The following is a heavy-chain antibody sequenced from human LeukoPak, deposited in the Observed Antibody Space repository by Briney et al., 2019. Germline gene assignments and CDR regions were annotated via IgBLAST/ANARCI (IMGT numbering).Heavy chain of an antibody. Sequence: GGSLRPSCAASGFTFDDYAMHWVRQAPGKGLEWVSGISWNSGSIGYADSVKGRFTISRDNAKNSLYLQMNSLRAEDTALYYCAKADCSSTSCYEHWGQGTLVTVSS. V-gene: IGHV3-9*01. D-gene: IGHD2-2*01. CDR1: GFTFDDYA. CDR2: ISWNSGSI. CDR3: AKADCSSTSCYEH. J-gene: IGHJ1*01.